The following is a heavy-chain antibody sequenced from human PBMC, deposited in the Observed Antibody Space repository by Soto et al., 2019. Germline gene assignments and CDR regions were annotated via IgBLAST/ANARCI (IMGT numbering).Heavy chain of an antibody. V-gene: IGHV1-3*01. Sequence: QVQLVQSGAEVKKPGASVKVSCKASGYTFTSYAMHWVRQAPGQRLEWMGWINAGNGNTQYSQKFQGRVTITRDTSASTAYMELSSLRSEDTAVYYCASGSPTTIRLNYWGQGTLVTVSS. J-gene: IGHJ4*02. CDR3: ASGSPTTIRLNY. D-gene: IGHD1-26*01. CDR2: INAGNGNT. CDR1: GYTFTSYA.